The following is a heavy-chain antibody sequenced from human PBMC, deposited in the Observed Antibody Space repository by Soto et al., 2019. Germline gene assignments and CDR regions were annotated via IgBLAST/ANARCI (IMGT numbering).Heavy chain of an antibody. Sequence: ASVKVSCKASGYTFTSYDINWVRQATGQGLEWMGWMNPNSGNTGYAQKFQGRVTMTRNTSISTAYMELSSLRSEDTAVYYCARGFMDYDILTGALGYYYYYMDVWGKGTTVTVSS. V-gene: IGHV1-8*01. D-gene: IGHD3-9*01. CDR3: ARGFMDYDILTGALGYYYYYMDV. J-gene: IGHJ6*03. CDR1: GYTFTSYD. CDR2: MNPNSGNT.